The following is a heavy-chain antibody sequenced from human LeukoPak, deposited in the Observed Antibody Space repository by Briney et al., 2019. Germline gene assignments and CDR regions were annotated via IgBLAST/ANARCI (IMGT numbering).Heavy chain of an antibody. D-gene: IGHD6-13*01. CDR2: ISSSSSYI. CDR3: ARDRGLVPYNWFDP. CDR1: GFTFSSYS. Sequence: PGGSLRLSCAASGFTFSSYSMNWVRQAPGKGLEWVSSISSSSSYIYYADSVKGRFTISRDNAKNSLYLQMNSLRAEDTAVYYCARDRGLVPYNWFDPWGQGTLVTVSS. J-gene: IGHJ5*02. V-gene: IGHV3-21*01.